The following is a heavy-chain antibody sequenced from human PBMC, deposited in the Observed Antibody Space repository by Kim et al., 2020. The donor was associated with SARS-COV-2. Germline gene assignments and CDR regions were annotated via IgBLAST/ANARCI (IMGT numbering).Heavy chain of an antibody. D-gene: IGHD2-2*01. Sequence: GGSLRLSCAASGFTFSSYPMHWVRQAPGKGLEWVAFISFDGRQKYYTDSVKGRFTISRDNSKNTLYLQMNSLRAEDTSVYYCARDKCSITTCALQYYFDQWGQGSLVTVSS. J-gene: IGHJ4*02. V-gene: IGHV3-30*04. CDR1: GFTFSSYP. CDR2: ISFDGRQK. CDR3: ARDKCSITTCALQYYFDQ.